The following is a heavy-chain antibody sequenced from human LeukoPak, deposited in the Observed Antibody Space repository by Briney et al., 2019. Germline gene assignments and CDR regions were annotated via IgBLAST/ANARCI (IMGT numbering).Heavy chain of an antibody. J-gene: IGHJ4*02. Sequence: GGSLRLSCAASGFTFSSYWMHWVRQAPGKGLVWVSRINSDESSASYADSVKGRFTISRDNAKNTLYLQMNSLRAEDTAVYYCARERAGYCSSTSCYGEKLFDYWGQGTLVTVSS. CDR3: ARERAGYCSSTSCYGEKLFDY. V-gene: IGHV3-74*01. CDR1: GFTFSSYW. CDR2: INSDESSA. D-gene: IGHD2-2*01.